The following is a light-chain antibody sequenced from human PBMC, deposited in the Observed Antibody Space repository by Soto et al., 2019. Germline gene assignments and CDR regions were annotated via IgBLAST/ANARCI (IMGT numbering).Light chain of an antibody. Sequence: EIVLTQSPGTLSLSPGERATLSCRASQSVSSYLAWYQQKPGQAPRLLIYDASNRATGIPARFSGSGSGTDFTLTISRLEPEDFAMYYCQQYDNSRTFGQGTKVDIK. CDR1: QSVSSY. CDR3: QQYDNSRT. CDR2: DAS. V-gene: IGKV3-20*01. J-gene: IGKJ1*01.